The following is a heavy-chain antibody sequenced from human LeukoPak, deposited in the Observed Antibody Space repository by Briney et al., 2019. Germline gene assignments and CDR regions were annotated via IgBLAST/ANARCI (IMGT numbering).Heavy chain of an antibody. V-gene: IGHV4-31*03. D-gene: IGHD2-15*01. CDR2: IYYSGST. CDR1: GGSISSDGYY. Sequence: PSQTLSLTCTVSGGSISSDGYYWSWIRQHPGKGLEWIGYIYYSGSTYYNPSLKSRVTISVDTSKNQFSLKLSSVTAADTAVYYCARGECSGGSCYGDWFDPWGQGTLVTVSS. J-gene: IGHJ5*02. CDR3: ARGECSGGSCYGDWFDP.